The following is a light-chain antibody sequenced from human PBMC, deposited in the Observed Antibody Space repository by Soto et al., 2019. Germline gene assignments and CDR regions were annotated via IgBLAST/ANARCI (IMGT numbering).Light chain of an antibody. CDR3: YSYPGRNIRV. CDR1: GSDIGAYNF. V-gene: IGLV2-8*01. Sequence: QSALAQPPSASGSPGQSVTISCTGSGSDIGAYNFVSWYQQHPGKAPKLMIFGVTERPSGVPDRFSGSKSGNTASLTVSGLQADDEAVYYSYSYPGRNIRVFGGGTKVTVL. CDR2: GVT. J-gene: IGLJ3*02.